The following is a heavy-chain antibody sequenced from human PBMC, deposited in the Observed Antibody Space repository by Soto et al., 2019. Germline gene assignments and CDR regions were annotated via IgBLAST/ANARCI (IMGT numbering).Heavy chain of an antibody. D-gene: IGHD2-15*01. V-gene: IGHV3-30-3*01. CDR3: ARDPGGQHYIDY. CDR2: ISYDGSNR. J-gene: IGHJ4*02. Sequence: QVQLVESGGGVVQPGRSLRLSCAASGFPFSSYAMHWVLQAPGKGLEWVAVISYDGSNRYNGDSVKGRFTISRDNSRNTLFLQMNNLRAEDTAVYYCARDPGGQHYIDYWGQGTLVTVSS. CDR1: GFPFSSYA.